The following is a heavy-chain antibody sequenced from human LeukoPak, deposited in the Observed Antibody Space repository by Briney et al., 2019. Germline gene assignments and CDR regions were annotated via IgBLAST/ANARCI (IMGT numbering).Heavy chain of an antibody. Sequence: PGGSLRLSCAASGFTFSGSAMHWVRQASGKGLEWVGRIRSKANSYATAYAASVKGRFTISRDDSKNTAYLQMNSLKTEDTAVYYCTSSVLRYDFWSGNDAFDIWGQGTMVTVSS. CDR2: IRSKANSYAT. CDR1: GFTFSGSA. J-gene: IGHJ3*02. CDR3: TSSVLRYDFWSGNDAFDI. D-gene: IGHD3-3*01. V-gene: IGHV3-73*01.